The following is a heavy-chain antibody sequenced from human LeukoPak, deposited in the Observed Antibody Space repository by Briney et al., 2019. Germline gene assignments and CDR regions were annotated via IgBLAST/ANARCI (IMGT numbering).Heavy chain of an antibody. Sequence: SETLSLTCTVSGGSIGNYYRSWIRQPAGKGLEWIGRIYSSGSTNYNPSLKSRVTVSLDTSKNQFSLKMNSLTAADTAVYYCARARSRAVSVGAFEIWGQGTLVTVSS. CDR3: ARARSRAVSVGAFEI. D-gene: IGHD4-23*01. V-gene: IGHV4-4*07. J-gene: IGHJ3*02. CDR1: GGSIGNYY. CDR2: IYSSGST.